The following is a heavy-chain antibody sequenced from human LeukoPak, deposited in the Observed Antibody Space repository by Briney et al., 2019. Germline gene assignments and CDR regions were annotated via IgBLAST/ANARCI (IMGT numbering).Heavy chain of an antibody. CDR3: ARLDDSSGYYPYFDY. J-gene: IGHJ4*02. CDR1: GYSFTSYW. Sequence: GESLKISCKGSGYSFTSYWIGWVRQMPGKGLEWMGIIYPGDSDTRYSPSFQGQVTISADKFISTAYLQWSSLKASDTAMYYCARLDDSSGYYPYFDYWGQGTLVTVSS. CDR2: IYPGDSDT. D-gene: IGHD3-22*01. V-gene: IGHV5-51*01.